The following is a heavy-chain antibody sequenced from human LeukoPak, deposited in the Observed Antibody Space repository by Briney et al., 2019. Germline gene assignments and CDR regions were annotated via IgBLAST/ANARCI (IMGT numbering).Heavy chain of an antibody. CDR2: ISSSGSTI. J-gene: IGHJ6*04. CDR1: GFTFSSYE. D-gene: IGHD3-10*01. Sequence: GGSLRLSCAASGFTFSSYEMNWVRQAPGKGLEWVSYISSSGSTIYYADSVKGRFTISRDNAKNSLYLQMNSLRAEDTAVYYCARDYYGSGGYYNAGMDVWGKGTTVTVSS. V-gene: IGHV3-48*03. CDR3: ARDYYGSGGYYNAGMDV.